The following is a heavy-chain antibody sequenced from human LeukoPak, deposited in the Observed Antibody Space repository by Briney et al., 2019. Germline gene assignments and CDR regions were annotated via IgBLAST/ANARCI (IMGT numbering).Heavy chain of an antibody. CDR1: GFTFSSYS. CDR2: ISSSSSYI. V-gene: IGHV3-21*01. Sequence: GGSLRLSCAASGFTFSSYSMNWVRRAPGKGLEWVSSISSSSSYIYYADSVKGRFTISRDNAKNSLYLQMNSLRAEDTAVYYCARDSRMVRGVLNDYWGQGTLVTVSS. D-gene: IGHD3-10*01. J-gene: IGHJ4*02. CDR3: ARDSRMVRGVLNDY.